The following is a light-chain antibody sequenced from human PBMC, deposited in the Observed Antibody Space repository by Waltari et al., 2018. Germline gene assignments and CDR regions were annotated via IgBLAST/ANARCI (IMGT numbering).Light chain of an antibody. J-gene: IGKJ2*01. V-gene: IGKV4-1*01. CDR2: WAA. CDR3: LQYYSSPPVYT. CDR1: QSVLYSHNNKNS. Sequence: DIGMTQSPDSLAVSLGERATINSKTSQSVLYSHNNKNSLAWYQQKPGQPPKLLIYWAATRASGVPDRFSGGGSGTECTLTISILQAEDVAVYYCLQYYSSPPVYTFGPGTKLEIK.